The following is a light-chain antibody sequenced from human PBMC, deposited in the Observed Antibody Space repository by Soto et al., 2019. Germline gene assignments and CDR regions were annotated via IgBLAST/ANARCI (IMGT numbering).Light chain of an antibody. Sequence: DVQMTQSPSSLSASVGDRVTITCRASQDIRNYLAWYQQKPGEVPELLIYAASTLQSGVPSRFSGSGSGAEFTLTISSLQAEDVATYYCQNYDRAPLIFGGGTKVEIK. CDR2: AAS. J-gene: IGKJ4*01. CDR3: QNYDRAPLI. V-gene: IGKV1-27*01. CDR1: QDIRNY.